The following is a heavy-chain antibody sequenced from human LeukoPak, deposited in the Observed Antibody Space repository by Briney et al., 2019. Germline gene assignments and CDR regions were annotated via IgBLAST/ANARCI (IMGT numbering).Heavy chain of an antibody. CDR1: GYAFISYY. V-gene: IGHV1-46*01. D-gene: IGHD2-15*01. Sequence: ASVTVSCKASGYAFISYYIHWVRQAPGQGLEWMGIINPYGGDTNYAQKFQGRVTMTRNTSTNTVYMELSSLRSADTAVYYCSRDQSRLYCSGSTCPPGYWGQGTLVTVSS. J-gene: IGHJ4*02. CDR2: INPYGGDT. CDR3: SRDQSRLYCSGSTCPPGY.